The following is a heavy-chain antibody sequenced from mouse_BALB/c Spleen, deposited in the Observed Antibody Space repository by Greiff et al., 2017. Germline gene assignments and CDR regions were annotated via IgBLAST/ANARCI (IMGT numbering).Heavy chain of an antibody. CDR2: IDPANGNT. CDR1: GFNIKDTY. Sequence: VHVKQSGAELVKPGASVKLSCTASGFNIKDTYMHWVKQRPEQGLEWIGRIDPANGNTKYDPKFQGKATITADTSSNTAYLQLSSLTSEDTAVYYCARLNDGLDYWGQGTTLTVSS. D-gene: IGHD2-3*01. V-gene: IGHV14-3*02. J-gene: IGHJ2*01. CDR3: ARLNDGLDY.